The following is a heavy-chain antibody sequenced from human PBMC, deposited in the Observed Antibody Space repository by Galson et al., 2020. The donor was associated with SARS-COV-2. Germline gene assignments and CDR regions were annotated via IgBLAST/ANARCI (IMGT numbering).Heavy chain of an antibody. CDR2: IYYSGST. J-gene: IGHJ5*02. Sequence: SETLSLTGTVSGGSISSGGYYWSWIRQHPGKGLEWIGYIYYSGSTYYNPSLKSRVTISVDTSKNQFSLKLSSVTAADTAVYYCAMTYYDILTGSGWFDPWGQGTLVTVSS. D-gene: IGHD3-9*01. CDR3: AMTYYDILTGSGWFDP. V-gene: IGHV4-31*03. CDR1: GGSISSGGYY.